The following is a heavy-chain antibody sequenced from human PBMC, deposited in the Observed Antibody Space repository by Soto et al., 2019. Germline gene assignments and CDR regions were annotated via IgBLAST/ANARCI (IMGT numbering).Heavy chain of an antibody. CDR3: SRGGLAAAATDY. V-gene: IGHV3-33*08. CDR2: IWYDGSKQ. J-gene: IGHJ4*02. D-gene: IGHD6-13*01. CDR1: GFTFSSYS. Sequence: PGGSLRLSCAASGFTFSSYSMNWVRQAPGKGLEWVAIIWYDGSKQYYADSVKGRFTISRDNSKNMVYLQMNSLRVEDTAVYYCSRGGLAAAATDYWGQGTVVTVSS.